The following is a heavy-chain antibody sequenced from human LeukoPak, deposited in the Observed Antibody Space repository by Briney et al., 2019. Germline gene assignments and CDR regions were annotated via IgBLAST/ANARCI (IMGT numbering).Heavy chain of an antibody. D-gene: IGHD2-8*01. J-gene: IGHJ6*03. CDR3: ARGPDIVLIESYMDV. CDR1: GGTFSSDA. CDR2: IIPIFGTA. Sequence: SVKVSCKASGGTFSSDAISLVQQAPGQGLEWMGGIIPIFGTANYAQKFQGRVTITADESTSTAYMELSSLRSEDTAVYYCARGPDIVLIESYMDVWGKGTTVTVSS. V-gene: IGHV1-69*13.